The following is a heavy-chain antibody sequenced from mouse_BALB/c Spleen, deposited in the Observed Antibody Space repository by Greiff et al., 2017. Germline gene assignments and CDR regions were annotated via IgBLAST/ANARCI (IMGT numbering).Heavy chain of an antibody. V-gene: IGHV5-17*02. CDR2: ISSGSSTI. J-gene: IGHJ4*01. D-gene: IGHD1-1*01. CDR1: GFTFSSFG. Sequence: EVQRVESGGGLVQPGGSRKLSCAASGFTFSSFGMHWVRQAPEKGLEWVAYISSGSSTIYYADTVKGRFTISRDNPKNTLFLQMTSLRSEDTAMYYCARSNYGSSHYYAMDYWGQGTSVTVSS. CDR3: ARSNYGSSHYYAMDY.